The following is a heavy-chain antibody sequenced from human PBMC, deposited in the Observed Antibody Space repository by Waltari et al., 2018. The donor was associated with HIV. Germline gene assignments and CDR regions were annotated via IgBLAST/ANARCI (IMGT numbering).Heavy chain of an antibody. CDR3: AKGASGWSPGY. CDR2: ISYHGNDK. J-gene: IGHJ4*02. Sequence: QVHLVESGGGVVQPGRSLRLSCAASGFTFSSYAMHWVRQAPGKGWEWVAVISYHGNDKYYAGSVKCRFTISRDNSKNTLYLQMNSLRAEDTAVYYCAKGASGWSPGYWGQGTLVTVSS. V-gene: IGHV3-30*18. D-gene: IGHD6-19*01. CDR1: GFTFSSYA.